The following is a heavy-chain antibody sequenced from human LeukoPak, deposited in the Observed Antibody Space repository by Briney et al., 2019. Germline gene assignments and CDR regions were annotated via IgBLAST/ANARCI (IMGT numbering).Heavy chain of an antibody. CDR2: IYYSGSA. Sequence: SETLSLTCTVSGGSISSYYLSWIRQPPGKGLEWIGYIYYSGSANYNPSLKSRVTISVDTSKNQFSLKLSSVTAADTAVYYCARHKHYDILTGYYPGPVFDYWGQGTLVTVS. D-gene: IGHD3-9*01. V-gene: IGHV4-59*08. CDR3: ARHKHYDILTGYYPGPVFDY. J-gene: IGHJ4*02. CDR1: GGSISSYY.